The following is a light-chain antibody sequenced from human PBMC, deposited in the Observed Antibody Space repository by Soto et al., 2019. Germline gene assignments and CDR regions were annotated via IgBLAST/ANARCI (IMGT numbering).Light chain of an antibody. CDR3: SSYTNTNTLV. J-gene: IGLJ2*01. V-gene: IGLV2-14*01. Sequence: QSALIQPASVSGSPGQSITISCTGTTSDVDGYNHVSWFQQHPGKVPKLMIYDVNNRPSGVSNRFSGSKSGNTASLTISGLQAEDEADYYCSSYTNTNTLVFGGGTKLTVL. CDR1: TSDVDGYNH. CDR2: DVN.